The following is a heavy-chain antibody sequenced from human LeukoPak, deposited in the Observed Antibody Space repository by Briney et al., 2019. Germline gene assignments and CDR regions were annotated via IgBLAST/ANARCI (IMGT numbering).Heavy chain of an antibody. CDR3: ASTNLNHDLVSGYFDY. Sequence: PGGSLRLSCTASGFTFSNSGMHWVRQAPGKGLEWVAVLSNDAINKYYADSVEGRFTISRDNSKNTLYLQMNSLRAEDTAVYYCASTNLNHDLVSGYFDYWGLGTLVTVSS. J-gene: IGHJ4*02. CDR1: GFTFSNSG. D-gene: IGHD3-3*01. V-gene: IGHV3-30*03. CDR2: LSNDAINK.